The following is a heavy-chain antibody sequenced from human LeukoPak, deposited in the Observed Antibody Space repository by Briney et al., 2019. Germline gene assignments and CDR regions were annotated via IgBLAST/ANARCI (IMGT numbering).Heavy chain of an antibody. J-gene: IGHJ6*03. CDR2: IHHSGTT. V-gene: IGHV4-34*01. D-gene: IGHD4-23*01. CDR1: GGSFRHHS. CDR3: ARWGVVTQRGVHYHYSMDV. Sequence: SETLSLTCGIYGGSFRHHSWNWIRQPRAKGLEWIGEIHHSGTTEYNPSLKSRVTISAGRSKKQFSLNLTSVTAADTAVYYCARWGVVTQRGVHYHYSMDVWDNGTTVTVSS.